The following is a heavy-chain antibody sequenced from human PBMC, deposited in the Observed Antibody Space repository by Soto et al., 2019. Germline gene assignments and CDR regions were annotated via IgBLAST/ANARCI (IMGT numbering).Heavy chain of an antibody. CDR1: GYTFTSYD. CDR3: ARGGLSSGWYKFDY. V-gene: IGHV1-8*01. D-gene: IGHD6-19*01. CDR2: MNPNSGNT. J-gene: IGHJ4*02. Sequence: QVQLVQSGAEVKKPGASVKVSCKASGYTFTSYDINWVRQATGQGLEWMGWMNPNSGNTGYAQKFQGRVTMTSNTSINTAYMELSSLRSEDTAVYYCARGGLSSGWYKFDYWGQGTLVTGSS.